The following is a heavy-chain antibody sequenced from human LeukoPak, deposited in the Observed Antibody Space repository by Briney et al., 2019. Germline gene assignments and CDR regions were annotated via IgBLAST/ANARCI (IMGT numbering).Heavy chain of an antibody. D-gene: IGHD3-3*01. V-gene: IGHV3-23*01. CDR2: ISGSGGST. J-gene: IGHJ6*03. CDR1: GFTFSSYA. CDR3: AKVGDDFWSGYPGYYYYMDV. Sequence: GGSLRLSSAASGFTFSSYAMSWVRQAPGKGLEWVSAISGSGGSTYYADSVKGRFTISRDNSKNTLYLQMNSLRAEDTAVYYCAKVGDDFWSGYPGYYYYMDVWGKGTRSPSP.